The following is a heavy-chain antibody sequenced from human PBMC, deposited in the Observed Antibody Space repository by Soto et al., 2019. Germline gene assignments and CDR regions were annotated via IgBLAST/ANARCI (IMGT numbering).Heavy chain of an antibody. CDR2: ISYSGST. V-gene: IGHV4-30-4*01. D-gene: IGHD1-7*01. CDR1: GGSISSGNYY. CDR3: ATMGTPATGLYYFDY. J-gene: IGHJ4*02. Sequence: LSLTCTVSGGSISSGNYYWSWIRQPPGKGLEWIGFISYSGSTYYNASLKSRVTISVDTSKNQFSLNLSFVTAADTAVYYCATMGTPATGLYYFDYWGQGTLVTVSS.